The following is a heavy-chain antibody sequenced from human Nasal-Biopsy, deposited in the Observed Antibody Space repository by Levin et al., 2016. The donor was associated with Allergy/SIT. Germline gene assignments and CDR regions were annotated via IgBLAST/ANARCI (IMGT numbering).Heavy chain of an antibody. D-gene: IGHD5-24*01. CDR3: VKLLGRMATIDESFDI. CDR2: IDYTGGSI. J-gene: IGHJ3*02. Sequence: SETLSLTCKVSGVSISTSRDYWGWVRQTPGKGLQWVGSIDYTGGSISYTPSLKSRVAIYVDTFKNDFSLKLTSVTAADTAVYYCVKLLGRMATIDESFDIWGQGTMVTVSS. CDR1: GVSISTSRDY. V-gene: IGHV4-39*02.